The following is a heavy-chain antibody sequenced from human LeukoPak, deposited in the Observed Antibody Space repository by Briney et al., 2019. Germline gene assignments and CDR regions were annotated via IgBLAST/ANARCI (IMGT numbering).Heavy chain of an antibody. CDR2: ISSSSSYI. V-gene: IGHV3-21*01. CDR3: ARDAVATAYLIDY. J-gene: IGHJ4*02. D-gene: IGHD5-18*01. Sequence: TGGSLRLSCAASGFTFSSYSMNWVRQAPGKGLEWVSSISSSSSYIYYADSVKGRFTISRDNAKNSLYLQMNSLRAEDTAVYYCARDAVATAYLIDYWGQGTLVTVSS. CDR1: GFTFSSYS.